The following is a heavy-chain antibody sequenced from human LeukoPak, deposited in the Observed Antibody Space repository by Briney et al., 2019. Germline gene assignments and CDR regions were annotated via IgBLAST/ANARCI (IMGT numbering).Heavy chain of an antibody. CDR1: GSSISSYY. Sequence: SETLSLTCTVSGSSISSYYWSWIRQPPGKGLEWIGYIYYSGSTNYNPSLKSRVTISVDTSKNQFSLKLSSVTAADTAVYYCARDRGSYWGIDYWGQGTLVTVSS. CDR2: IYYSGST. D-gene: IGHD1-26*01. CDR3: ARDRGSYWGIDY. J-gene: IGHJ4*02. V-gene: IGHV4-59*01.